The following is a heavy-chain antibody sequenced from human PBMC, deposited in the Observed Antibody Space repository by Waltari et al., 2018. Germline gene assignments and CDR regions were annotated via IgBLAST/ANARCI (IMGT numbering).Heavy chain of an antibody. D-gene: IGHD2-15*01. CDR3: ARDRGKGLYLDS. J-gene: IGHJ4*02. Sequence: GSLVRQRPGKSLGWLGQIYRTGKTNYNPSLESRVIVSIDTSNNQLSLKLTSVTAADTAIYYCARDRGKGLYLDSWGQGILVTVSP. V-gene: IGHV4-4*02. CDR2: IYRTGKT.